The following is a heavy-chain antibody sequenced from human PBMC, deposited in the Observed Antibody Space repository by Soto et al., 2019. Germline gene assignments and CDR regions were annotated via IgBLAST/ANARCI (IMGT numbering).Heavy chain of an antibody. Sequence: QVQLVESGGGVVQPGRSLRLSCAASGFTFSSYGMHWVRQAPGKGLEWVAVISYDGSNKYYADSVKGRFTISRDNSKNTLYLQMNSLRAEDTAVYYCAKDARRDGYNRDYYYYGMDVWGQGTTVTVSS. CDR1: GFTFSSYG. D-gene: IGHD5-12*01. V-gene: IGHV3-30*18. CDR2: ISYDGSNK. CDR3: AKDARRDGYNRDYYYYGMDV. J-gene: IGHJ6*02.